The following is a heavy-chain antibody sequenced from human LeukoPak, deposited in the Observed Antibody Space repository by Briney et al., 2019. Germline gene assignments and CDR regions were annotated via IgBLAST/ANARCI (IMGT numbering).Heavy chain of an antibody. Sequence: GGPLRLSCTASRFSFSAYGMHWVRQAPGKGLEWVAVIWYDGSSQYYADSVKGRFTISRDNSKNTLFLQMNSLRAEDTAVYYCARDPTQYTTAWYSDYWGQGTLVTVSS. CDR3: ARDPTQYTTAWYSDY. CDR1: RFSFSAYG. CDR2: IWYDGSSQ. J-gene: IGHJ4*02. D-gene: IGHD1-26*01. V-gene: IGHV3-33*01.